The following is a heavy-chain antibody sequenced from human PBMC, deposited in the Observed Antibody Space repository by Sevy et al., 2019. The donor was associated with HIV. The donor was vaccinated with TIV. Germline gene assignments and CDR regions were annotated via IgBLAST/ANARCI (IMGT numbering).Heavy chain of an antibody. D-gene: IGHD3-22*01. CDR2: ISFDGDTK. CDR3: AKRGGHDTSGYVSYYYYGMDV. CDR1: GFTFSNYA. J-gene: IGHJ6*02. V-gene: IGHV3-30*18. Sequence: GGSLRLSCAASGFTFSNYAVSWVRQAPGKGLEWLALISFDGDTKYYGDSVKGRFTISRDNSKNTLYLQMNSLRVEDTAVYYCAKRGGHDTSGYVSYYYYGMDVWGQGTTVTVSS.